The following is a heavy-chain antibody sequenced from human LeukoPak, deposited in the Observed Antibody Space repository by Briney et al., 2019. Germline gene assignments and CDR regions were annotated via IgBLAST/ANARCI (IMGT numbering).Heavy chain of an antibody. V-gene: IGHV3-13*01. CDR1: GFTFSSYD. CDR2: IGTAGDT. CDR3: ARDRGSGSYGGMDV. J-gene: IGHJ4*02. Sequence: GGSLRLSCAASGFTFSSYDMHWVRQATGKGLEWVSAIGTAGDTYYPGSVKGRFTISREDAKNSLYLQMNSLRAGDTAVYYCARDRGSGSYGGMDVWGQGTLVTVSS. D-gene: IGHD3-10*01.